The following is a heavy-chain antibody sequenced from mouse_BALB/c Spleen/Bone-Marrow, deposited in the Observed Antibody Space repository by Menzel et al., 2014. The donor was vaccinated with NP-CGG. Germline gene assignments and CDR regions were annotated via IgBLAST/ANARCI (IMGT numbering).Heavy chain of an antibody. CDR1: GFTFSDYY. Sequence: EVQRVESGGGLVQPGGSLKLSCATSGFTFSDYYMYWVRQTPEKRLEWVAFISNGGVNTYYPDTVKGRFTISRDNAKNTLYLQMSRLKSKDTALYYCARHPYGNYGWFAYWGQGTLVTVSA. D-gene: IGHD2-10*02. CDR2: ISNGGVNT. J-gene: IGHJ3*01. CDR3: ARHPYGNYGWFAY. V-gene: IGHV5-12*02.